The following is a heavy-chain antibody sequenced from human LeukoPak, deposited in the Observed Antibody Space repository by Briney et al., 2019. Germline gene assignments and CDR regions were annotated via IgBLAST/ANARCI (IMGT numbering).Heavy chain of an antibody. CDR3: AKTFCSGGTCYPYNYYYMDV. J-gene: IGHJ6*03. CDR1: GFTFSTYG. Sequence: GGSLRLSCAASGFTFSTYGMHWVRQAPGKGLEWVGIIRYDGNNKNNADSVKGRFTISRDNSKNTVYLQMNSLRPEDTAVYYCAKTFCSGGTCYPYNYYYMDVWGKGTAVTVSS. D-gene: IGHD2-15*01. CDR2: IRYDGNNK. V-gene: IGHV3-30*02.